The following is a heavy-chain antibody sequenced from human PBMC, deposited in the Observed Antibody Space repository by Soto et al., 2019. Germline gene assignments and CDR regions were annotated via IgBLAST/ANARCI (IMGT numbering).Heavy chain of an antibody. CDR1: GFTFSGYG. CDR2: ISHDGSDK. CDR3: AKEDVWFAKDY. V-gene: IGHV3-30*18. J-gene: IGHJ4*02. D-gene: IGHD3-10*01. Sequence: PVGSLRLSCFASGFTFSGYGMHWVRQAPGKGLEWLAVISHDGSDKYYADSVRGRFTISRDNSENTLYLQMNSLRPEDTAVYYCAKEDVWFAKDYWGQGTLVTVSS.